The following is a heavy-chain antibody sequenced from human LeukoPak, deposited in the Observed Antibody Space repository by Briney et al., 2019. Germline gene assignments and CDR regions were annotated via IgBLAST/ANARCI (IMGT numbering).Heavy chain of an antibody. Sequence: SETLSLTCTVSGGSISSYYWSWTRQPPGKGLEWIGYIYYSGSTNYNPSLKSRVTISVDTSKNQFSLKLSSVTAADTAVYYCAAGGYSGYDYDYWGQGTLVTVSS. D-gene: IGHD5-12*01. CDR1: GGSISSYY. CDR2: IYYSGST. V-gene: IGHV4-59*08. CDR3: AAGGYSGYDYDY. J-gene: IGHJ4*02.